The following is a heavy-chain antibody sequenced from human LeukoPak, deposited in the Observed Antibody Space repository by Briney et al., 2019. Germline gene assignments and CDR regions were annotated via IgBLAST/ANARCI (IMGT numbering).Heavy chain of an antibody. J-gene: IGHJ4*02. CDR1: GFTFSNYW. Sequence: PGGSLRLSCAASGFTFSNYWMHWVRQVPGKGLVWVSRISTDGSTTDYADSVKGRFTISRDNAKNTLLLQMNSLSDEDTAVYYCAGAPKGSLGYWGQGTLVTVSS. CDR2: ISTDGSTT. V-gene: IGHV3-74*01. CDR3: AGAPKGSLGY.